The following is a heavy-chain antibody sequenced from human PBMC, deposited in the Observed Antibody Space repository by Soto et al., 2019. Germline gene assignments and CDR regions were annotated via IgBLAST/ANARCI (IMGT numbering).Heavy chain of an antibody. CDR3: ARQIYDADTGPNFQYHFDS. Sequence: GESLKISCKGSGYSFAGYWITWVRQKPGKGLEWMGRIDPSDSQTYYSPSFRGHVTISVTKSITTVFLQWSSLRASDTAMYYCARQIYDADTGPNFQYHFDSWGQGTPVTVSS. CDR1: GYSFAGYW. V-gene: IGHV5-10-1*01. CDR2: IDPSDSQT. J-gene: IGHJ5*01. D-gene: IGHD5-18*01.